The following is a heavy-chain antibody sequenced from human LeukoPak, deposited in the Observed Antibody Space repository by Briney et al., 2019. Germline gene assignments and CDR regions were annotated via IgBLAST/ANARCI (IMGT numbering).Heavy chain of an antibody. D-gene: IGHD3-16*02. Sequence: ASVKVSCKVSGYTLTELSMHWVRQAPGKGLEWMGGFDPEDGETIYAQKFQGRVTMTEDTSTDTAYMELSGLRSEDTAVYYCATDLIPLTFGGVIVNDYWGQGTLVTVSS. CDR3: ATDLIPLTFGGVIVNDY. CDR1: GYTLTELS. V-gene: IGHV1-24*01. CDR2: FDPEDGET. J-gene: IGHJ4*02.